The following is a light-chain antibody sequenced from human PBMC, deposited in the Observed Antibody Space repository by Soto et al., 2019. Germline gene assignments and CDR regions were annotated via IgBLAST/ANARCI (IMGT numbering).Light chain of an antibody. Sequence: SALTQPASVPGSPGQSITISCTGTSSDVGGYNYVSWYQQHPGKAPKLMIYEVNKRPSGVPDRFSGSKSGNTASLTVSGLQAEDEADYYCSSYAGSSNVFGTGTKVTVL. CDR2: EVN. CDR3: SSYAGSSNV. J-gene: IGLJ1*01. CDR1: SSDVGGYNY. V-gene: IGLV2-8*01.